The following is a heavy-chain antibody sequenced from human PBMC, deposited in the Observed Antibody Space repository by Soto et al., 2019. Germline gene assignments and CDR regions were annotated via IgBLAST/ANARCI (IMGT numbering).Heavy chain of an antibody. CDR2: INHSGST. J-gene: IGHJ4*02. D-gene: IGHD3-22*01. V-gene: IGHV4-34*01. CDR3: ARGLNYYDSSGYGG. CDR1: GGSFSGYY. Sequence: QVQLQQWGAGLLKPSETLSLTCAVYGGSFSGYYWSWIRQPQGKGLEWIGEINHSGSTNYNPSLKSRVTISVDTSKNQFSLKLSPVTAADTAVYYCARGLNYYDSSGYGGWGQGTLVTVSS.